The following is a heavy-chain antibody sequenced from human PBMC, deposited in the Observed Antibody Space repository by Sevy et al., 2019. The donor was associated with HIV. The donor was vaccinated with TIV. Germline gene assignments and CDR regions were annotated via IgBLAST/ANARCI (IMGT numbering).Heavy chain of an antibody. CDR2: MNPNSGNT. CDR1: GYTFTSYD. CDR3: AGSVRGVIYWFDY. D-gene: IGHD3-10*01. J-gene: IGHJ4*02. Sequence: ASVKVSCKASGYTFTSYDINWVRQATGQGLEWMGWMNPNSGNTGYAQKFQGRVTMTRNTSISTAYMELSSLRSEDTAVYYCAGSVRGVIYWFDYWGQGTLVTVSS. V-gene: IGHV1-8*01.